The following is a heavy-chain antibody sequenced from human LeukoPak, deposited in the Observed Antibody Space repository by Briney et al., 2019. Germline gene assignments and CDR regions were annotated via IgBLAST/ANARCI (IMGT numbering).Heavy chain of an antibody. CDR3: GRKSANRKTSEFDY. D-gene: IGHD1-14*01. J-gene: IGHJ4*02. Sequence: ASVKVSCKASGYTFTDYYMNWVRQAPGQGLEWMGWIHPNSGGIKYAQKFQGRVTTTRDTSISTAYMELSGLTSDDTAVYYCGRKSANRKTSEFDYWGQGTLVTVSS. CDR1: GYTFTDYY. V-gene: IGHV1-2*02. CDR2: IHPNSGGI.